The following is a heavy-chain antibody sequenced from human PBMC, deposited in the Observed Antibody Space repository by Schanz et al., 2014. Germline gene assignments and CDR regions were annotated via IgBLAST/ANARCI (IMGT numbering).Heavy chain of an antibody. CDR2: IVGSGDST. CDR3: AKHVRSLTGNDY. J-gene: IGHJ4*02. Sequence: EVHLLESGGGLVQPGGSLRLSCAASGFTFSNHALSWVRQAPGKGLEWVSGIVGSGDSTHYADSVKGRFIISRDNSKNTLYLQVNSLRAEDTAVYYCAKHVRSLTGNDYWGQGTLVTVSS. V-gene: IGHV3-23*01. D-gene: IGHD3-9*01. CDR1: GFTFSNHA.